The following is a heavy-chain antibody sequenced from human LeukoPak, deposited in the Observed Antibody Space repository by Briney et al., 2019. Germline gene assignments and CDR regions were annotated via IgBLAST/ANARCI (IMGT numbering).Heavy chain of an antibody. D-gene: IGHD3-3*01. J-gene: IGHJ6*03. V-gene: IGHV7-4-1*02. Sequence: ASVKVSCTASGYTFTGYYMHWVRQAPGQGLEWMGWINTNTGNPTYAQGFTGRFVFSLDTSVGTAYLQISSLKAEDTAVYYCARVTISRWNYYYYYYMDVWGKGTTVTVSS. CDR2: INTNTGNP. CDR3: ARVTISRWNYYYYYYMDV. CDR1: GYTFTGYY.